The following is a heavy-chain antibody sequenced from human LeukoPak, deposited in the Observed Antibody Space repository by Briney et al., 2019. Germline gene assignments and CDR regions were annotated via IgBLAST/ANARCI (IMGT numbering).Heavy chain of an antibody. Sequence: PSETLSLTCAVYGGSFRGYYWSWIRQPPGKGLEWIGEINHSGSTNYNPSLKSRVTISVDTSKNQFSLKLSSVTAADTAVYYCARGGCSSTSCYYGYGYYYYYGMDVWGQGTTVTVSS. D-gene: IGHD2-2*01. CDR2: INHSGST. CDR1: GGSFRGYY. V-gene: IGHV4-34*01. CDR3: ARGGCSSTSCYYGYGYYYYYGMDV. J-gene: IGHJ6*02.